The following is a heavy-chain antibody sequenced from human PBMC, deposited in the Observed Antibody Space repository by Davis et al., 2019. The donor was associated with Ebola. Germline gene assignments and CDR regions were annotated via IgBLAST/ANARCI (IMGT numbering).Heavy chain of an antibody. V-gene: IGHV1-18*04. CDR3: ARDRSSRDKGSPSSWYVWYYFDY. J-gene: IGHJ4*02. CDR2: ISAFNSNT. D-gene: IGHD6-13*01. Sequence: ASVKVSCKASGYNLNTHGLSWVRQAPGQGLEWMGWISAFNSNTNYAQKLQGRVTMTKDTSTNTAYMELSSLRSEDTAVYYCARDRSSRDKGSPSSWYVWYYFDYWGQGTLVTVSS. CDR1: GYNLNTHG.